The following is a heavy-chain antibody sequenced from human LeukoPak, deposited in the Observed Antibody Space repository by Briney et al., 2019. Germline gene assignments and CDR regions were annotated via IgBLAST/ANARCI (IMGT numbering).Heavy chain of an antibody. CDR1: GGSISSGGYY. CDR2: IYHSGST. V-gene: IGHV4-30-2*01. Sequence: SETLSLTCTVSGGSISSGGYYWSWIRQPPGKGLEWIGYIYHSGSTYYNPSLKSRVTISVDRSKNQFSLKLSSVTAADTAVYYCARRWYYDSSGYWAFDYWGQGTLVTVSS. J-gene: IGHJ4*02. CDR3: ARRWYYDSSGYWAFDY. D-gene: IGHD3-22*01.